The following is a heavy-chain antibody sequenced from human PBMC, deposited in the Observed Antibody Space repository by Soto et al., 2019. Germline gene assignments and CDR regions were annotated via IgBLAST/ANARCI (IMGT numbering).Heavy chain of an antibody. CDR2: ISYGGGTT. CDR3: AKNPGYYYDSTGYHFDY. V-gene: IGHV3-23*01. J-gene: IGHJ4*02. CDR1: EFTFSNYA. Sequence: VGSLRLSCAASEFTFSNYAMSWVRQAPGKGLEWVSAISYGGGTTYYADSVKGRFTISRDNSKNTLYLQMNSLRAEDTAVYYCAKNPGYYYDSTGYHFDYWGQGTLVTV. D-gene: IGHD3-22*01.